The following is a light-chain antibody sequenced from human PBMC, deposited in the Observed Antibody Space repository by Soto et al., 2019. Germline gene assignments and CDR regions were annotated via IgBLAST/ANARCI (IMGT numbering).Light chain of an antibody. CDR2: ECS. V-gene: IGLV2-23*01. CDR1: SSDVGSYNL. Sequence: QSALTQPASVSGSPGQSITVSCTGTSSDVGSYNLVSWYQQHPGKAPKLMIYECSKRPAGVSNRFSGSKSGTTSSLTISGLQAEDEADYYFCSDAGRSRGVFGGGTKLTVL. CDR3: CSDAGRSRGV. J-gene: IGLJ3*02.